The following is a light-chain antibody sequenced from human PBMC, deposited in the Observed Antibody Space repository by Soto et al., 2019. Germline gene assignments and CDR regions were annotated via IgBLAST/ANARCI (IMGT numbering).Light chain of an antibody. CDR1: ESIDIW. J-gene: IGKJ1*01. V-gene: IGKV1-5*03. CDR3: QHHKRDPRT. CDR2: KAT. Sequence: DIQLTQSPSTLYASVGDRVTITCRASESIDIWLAWYQQRPGKAPNLLIYKATSLESGVPSRFSGSGSGTEFTLTISSLQPDDGASYYSQHHKRDPRTFGQGTKVEI.